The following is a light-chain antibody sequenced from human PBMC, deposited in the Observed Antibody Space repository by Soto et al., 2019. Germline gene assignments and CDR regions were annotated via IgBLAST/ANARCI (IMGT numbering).Light chain of an antibody. V-gene: IGLV1-44*01. J-gene: IGLJ2*01. Sequence: QSVLTQPPSASGTPGQRVTISCSGSSPNIGSNIVNWYQQLPGTAPKLLIYSNNHRPSGVPDRFSGSKSGTSASLAISGLQSEDEADYYCAAWDDSLNGLWVFGGGTKLTVL. CDR2: SNN. CDR3: AAWDDSLNGLWV. CDR1: SPNIGSNI.